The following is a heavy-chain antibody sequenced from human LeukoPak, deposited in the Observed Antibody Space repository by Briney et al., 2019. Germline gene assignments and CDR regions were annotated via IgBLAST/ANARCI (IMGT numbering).Heavy chain of an antibody. V-gene: IGHV3-64*04. CDR2: IGTNGDST. J-gene: IGHJ4*02. D-gene: IGHD2-8*01. Sequence: QPGGSLRLSCSSSGFSFSTYAMHWVRQAPGKALEYVSAIGTNGDSTYYADSVKGRFSISRDDSKSSLYLQMNSLETEDTAVYYCARSTPNGPFDYWGQGTLVTVSS. CDR1: GFSFSTYA. CDR3: ARSTPNGPFDY.